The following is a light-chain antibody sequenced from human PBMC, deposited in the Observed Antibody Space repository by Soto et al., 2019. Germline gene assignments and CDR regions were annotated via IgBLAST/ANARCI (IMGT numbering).Light chain of an antibody. V-gene: IGKV3-20*01. CDR1: QSVTSTF. CDR3: QHYCGSLYT. J-gene: IGKJ2*01. CDR2: GAS. Sequence: VVTQSPGTLSLSPGERATLACRASQSVTSTFLAWYQQKRGQAPRLVIHGASSMSTVLPDRFSGSGSGTDFTIPISRFEAATVAVYYCQHYCGSLYTFCHATKLDI.